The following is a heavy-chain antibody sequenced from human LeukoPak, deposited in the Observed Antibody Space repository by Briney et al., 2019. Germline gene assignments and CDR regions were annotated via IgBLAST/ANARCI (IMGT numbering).Heavy chain of an antibody. CDR1: GGSISSYY. D-gene: IGHD5-18*01. V-gene: IGHV4-59*01. J-gene: IGHJ6*03. CDR2: IYYSGST. CDR3: ARTTEGGYTYGYFYYYYMDV. Sequence: PETLSLTCTVSGGSISSYYWSWVRQPPGKGLEWIGYIYYSGSTNYNPSLKSRVTISVDTSKNQFSLKLTSVPAADTAVYYCARTTEGGYTYGYFYYYYMDVWGKGTTVTVSS.